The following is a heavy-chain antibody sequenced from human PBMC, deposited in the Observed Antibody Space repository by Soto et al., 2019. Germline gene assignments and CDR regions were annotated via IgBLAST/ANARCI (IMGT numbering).Heavy chain of an antibody. J-gene: IGHJ3*02. Sequence: QVQLVESGGGLVKPGGCLRLSCAASGFTFSDYYMSWIRQAPGKGLEWVSYISHGSTTIYYTDSVKGRFTISRDNAKNSLYLQMNSLRAEDTAVYYCARDRAYPDAFDIWGQGTMVTVSS. CDR1: GFTFSDYY. CDR2: ISHGSTTI. CDR3: ARDRAYPDAFDI. V-gene: IGHV3-11*01.